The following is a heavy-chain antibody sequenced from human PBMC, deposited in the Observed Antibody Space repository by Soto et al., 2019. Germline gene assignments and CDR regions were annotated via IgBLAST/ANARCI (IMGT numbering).Heavy chain of an antibody. V-gene: IGHV4-4*02. D-gene: IGHD3-10*02. CDR3: AKLVRDDVRRSDLDH. J-gene: IGHJ4*02. Sequence: SETLSLTCAVSGGSISSSNWWSWVRQPPGKGLEWIGEIYHSGSTNYNPSLKSRVTISGDTSRNQFSLNLGSVTAADSGVYYCAKLVRDDVRRSDLDHWGQGTLVTVSS. CDR2: IYHSGST. CDR1: GGSISSSNW.